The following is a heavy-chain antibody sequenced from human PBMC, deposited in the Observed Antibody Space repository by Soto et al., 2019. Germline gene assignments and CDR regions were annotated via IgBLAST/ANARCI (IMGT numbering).Heavy chain of an antibody. CDR2: ISYDGSNK. CDR3: AKDIIPMVRGVIIVLDY. Sequence: QVQLVESGGGVVQPGRSLRLSCAASGFTFSSYGMHWVRQAPGKGLEWVAVISYDGSNKYYADSVKGRFTISRDNSKNTLYLQMNSLRAEDTAVYYCAKDIIPMVRGVIIVLDYWGQGTLVTVSS. CDR1: GFTFSSYG. D-gene: IGHD3-10*01. J-gene: IGHJ4*02. V-gene: IGHV3-30*18.